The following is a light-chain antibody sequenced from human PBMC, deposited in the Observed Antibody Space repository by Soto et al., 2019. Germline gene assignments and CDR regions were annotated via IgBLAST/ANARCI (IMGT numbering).Light chain of an antibody. CDR1: QSISSW. CDR2: DAS. Sequence: DIQMTQSPSTLSASVGDRVTITCRASQSISSWLAWYQQKPGKAPKLLIYDASSLESGVPSRFSGSGFGTEFTLTISSLQPDDFATYYCQQYNSYQYTFGQGTKVDIK. J-gene: IGKJ2*01. V-gene: IGKV1-5*01. CDR3: QQYNSYQYT.